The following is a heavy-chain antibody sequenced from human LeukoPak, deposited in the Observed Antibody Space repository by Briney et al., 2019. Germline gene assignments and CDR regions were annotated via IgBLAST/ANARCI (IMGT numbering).Heavy chain of an antibody. V-gene: IGHV4-34*01. D-gene: IGHD6-13*01. CDR1: GGSFSGYY. CDR3: ARGNGAAAGHFDY. J-gene: IGHJ4*02. Sequence: SETLSLTCAVYGGSFSGYYWSWIRQPPGKGLEWIGEINHSGSTNYNPSLKSRVTISVDTSKNQFSLKLSSVTAADTAVYYCARGNGAAAGHFDYWGQGTLVTVSS. CDR2: INHSGST.